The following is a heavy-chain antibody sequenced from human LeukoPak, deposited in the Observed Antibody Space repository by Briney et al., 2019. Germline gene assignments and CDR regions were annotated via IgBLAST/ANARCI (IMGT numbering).Heavy chain of an antibody. D-gene: IGHD5-24*01. CDR3: GRVGDGYNDNY. V-gene: IGHV3-66*01. CDR2: ISSGGST. Sequence: GESLRLSCAASGFTVSSDYMGWVRQAPEKGLEWVSLISSGGSTYYADSLKGRFTISRDNSKNTLYLQMNSLRAEDTAVYYCGRVGDGYNDNYWGQGTLVTVSS. CDR1: GFTVSSDY. J-gene: IGHJ4*02.